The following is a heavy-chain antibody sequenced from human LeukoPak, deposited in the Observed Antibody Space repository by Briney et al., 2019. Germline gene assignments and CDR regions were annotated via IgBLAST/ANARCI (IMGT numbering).Heavy chain of an antibody. CDR1: GFTFSSYS. D-gene: IGHD4-23*01. CDR2: ISSSSSYI. CDR3: ARDDYGGNSGDY. Sequence: GGSLRLSCAGSGFTFSSYSMNWVRQAPGKGLEWVSFISSSSSYIYYADSVKGRFTISRDNSKNSLYLQMNSLRAEDTAVYYCARDDYGGNSGDYWGQGTLVTVSS. J-gene: IGHJ4*02. V-gene: IGHV3-21*01.